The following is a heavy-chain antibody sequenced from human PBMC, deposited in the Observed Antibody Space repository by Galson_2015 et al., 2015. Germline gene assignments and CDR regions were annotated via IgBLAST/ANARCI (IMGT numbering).Heavy chain of an antibody. CDR1: GGTFSSYA. D-gene: IGHD2-15*01. CDR2: IIPIFGTA. Sequence: SVKVSCKASGGTFSSYAISWVRQAPGQGLEWMGGIIPIFGTANYAQKFQGRVTITADESTSTAYMELSSLRSEDTAVYYCAGGGYCSGGSCLAERHAPPHYWGQGTLVTVSS. J-gene: IGHJ4*02. V-gene: IGHV1-69*13. CDR3: AGGGYCSGGSCLAERHAPPHY.